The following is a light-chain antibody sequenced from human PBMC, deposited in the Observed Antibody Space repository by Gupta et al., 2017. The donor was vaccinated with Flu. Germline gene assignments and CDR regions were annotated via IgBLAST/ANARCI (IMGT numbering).Light chain of an antibody. CDR1: SNDVGGSNR. J-gene: IGLJ1*01. Sequence: QSAPTQPRSVSGSPGQSVTISCTGSSNDVGGSNRVSWYQQRPGKAPKLILYDVTERPSGVPDRFSVSKSGNTASLTISGLQADDEADYYCSSHAGRVTWVFGTGTTVTVL. CDR3: SSHAGRVTWV. V-gene: IGLV2-11*01. CDR2: DVT.